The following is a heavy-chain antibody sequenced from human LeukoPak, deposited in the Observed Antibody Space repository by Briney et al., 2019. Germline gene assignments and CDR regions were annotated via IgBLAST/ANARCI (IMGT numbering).Heavy chain of an antibody. CDR3: ARERRDYGDYVYGY. CDR2: IYYSGST. J-gene: IGHJ4*02. V-gene: IGHV4-39*07. D-gene: IGHD4-17*01. Sequence: LRLSCAASGFTFSSYAMHWVRQPPGKGLEWIGSIYYSGSTYYNPSLKSRVTISVDTSKNQFSLKLSSVTAADTAVYYCARERRDYGDYVYGYWGQGTLVTVSS. CDR1: GFTFSSYA.